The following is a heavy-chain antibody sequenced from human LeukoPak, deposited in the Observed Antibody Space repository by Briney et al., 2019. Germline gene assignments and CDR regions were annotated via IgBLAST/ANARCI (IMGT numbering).Heavy chain of an antibody. V-gene: IGHV3-48*01. Sequence: PGGSLRLSCAASGFTFSSYSMNWVRQAPGKGLEWVSYISSSSSSTIYYADSVKGRFTISRDNAKNSLYLQMNSLRAEDTAVYYCASGRGPADAFDIWGQGTMVTVSS. CDR2: ISSSSSSTI. CDR1: GFTFSSYS. J-gene: IGHJ3*02. D-gene: IGHD2-15*01. CDR3: ASGRGPADAFDI.